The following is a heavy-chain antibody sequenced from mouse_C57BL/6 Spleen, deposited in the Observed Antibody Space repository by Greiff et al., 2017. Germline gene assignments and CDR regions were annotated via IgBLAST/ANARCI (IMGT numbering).Heavy chain of an antibody. CDR3: ARDAVVATDWYFDV. CDR1: GYTFTSYT. J-gene: IGHJ1*03. CDR2: INPSSGYT. V-gene: IGHV1-4*01. D-gene: IGHD1-1*01. Sequence: QVQLQQSGAELARPGASVKMSCKASGYTFTSYTMHWVKQRPGQGLEWIGYINPSSGYTTYNQKFKDKATLTADKSSSTAYMQLSSLTSEDSAVYYCARDAVVATDWYFDVWGTGTTVTVSS.